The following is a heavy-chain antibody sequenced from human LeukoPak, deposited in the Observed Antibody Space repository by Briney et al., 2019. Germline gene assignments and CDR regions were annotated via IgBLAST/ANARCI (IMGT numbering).Heavy chain of an antibody. Sequence: SETLSLTCTVSGGSISSYYWSWIRQPAGKGLEWIGRFYSGGSADYNPSLKSRVTMSVDTSKNQFSLKLSSVTAADTAVYYCARVYSGYNLPGSLANYYFDYWGQGTLVTVSS. CDR2: FYSGGSA. D-gene: IGHD5-12*01. V-gene: IGHV4-4*07. J-gene: IGHJ4*02. CDR1: GGSISSYY. CDR3: ARVYSGYNLPGSLANYYFDY.